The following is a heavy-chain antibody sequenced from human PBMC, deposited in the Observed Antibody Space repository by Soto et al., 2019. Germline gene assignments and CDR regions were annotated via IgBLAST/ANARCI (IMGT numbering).Heavy chain of an antibody. V-gene: IGHV5-51*01. CDR3: ARQNPIAAAVDAFDI. CDR1: GYSFTSYW. CDR2: IYPGDSDT. J-gene: IGHJ3*02. D-gene: IGHD6-13*01. Sequence: GESLKISCKGSGYSFTSYWIGWVRPMPGKGLEWMGIIYPGDSDTRYSPSFQGQVTISADKSISTAYLQWSSLKASDTAMYYCARQNPIAAAVDAFDIWGQGTMVTVSS.